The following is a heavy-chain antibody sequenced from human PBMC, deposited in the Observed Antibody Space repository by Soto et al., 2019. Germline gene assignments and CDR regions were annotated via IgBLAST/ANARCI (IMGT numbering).Heavy chain of an antibody. CDR2: INAGNGNT. CDR1: GYTFTSYA. D-gene: IGHD3-10*01. Sequence: GASVKVSCKASGYTFTSYAMHWVRLAPGQRLEWMGWINAGNGNTKYSQKFQGRVTITRDTSASTAYMELSSLRSEDTAVYYCARSTMVRGVNPWGQGTLVTVSS. V-gene: IGHV1-3*01. J-gene: IGHJ5*02. CDR3: ARSTMVRGVNP.